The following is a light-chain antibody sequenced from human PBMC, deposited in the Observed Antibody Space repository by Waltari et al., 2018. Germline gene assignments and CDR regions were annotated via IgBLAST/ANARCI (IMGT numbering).Light chain of an antibody. CDR1: QSISRN. Sequence: EILMTQSPATLSVSPGEGATLSCRASQSISRNLAWYQQKPVQAPRLLIYGAYTRAAGLPARFSVSESGTEFTLTISSLQSEDFAVYYCQQYNNWRTFGQGTKLEIK. CDR2: GAY. V-gene: IGKV3-15*01. CDR3: QQYNNWRT. J-gene: IGKJ2*01.